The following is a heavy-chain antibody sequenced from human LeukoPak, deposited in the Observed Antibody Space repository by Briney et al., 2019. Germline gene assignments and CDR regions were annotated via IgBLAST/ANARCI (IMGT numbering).Heavy chain of an antibody. CDR3: ATSWILMVTGAFDI. CDR2: IRGSGSTI. D-gene: IGHD5-18*01. V-gene: IGHV3-11*01. CDR1: GFTFSDYY. J-gene: IGHJ3*02. Sequence: GGSLRLSCAASGFTFSDYYMNWIRQAPGKGLEWVSYIRGSGSTIDYADSVKGRFTISRDNAKNSLYLQMNSLRAEDTAVYYCATSWILMVTGAFDIWGQGTMVTVSS.